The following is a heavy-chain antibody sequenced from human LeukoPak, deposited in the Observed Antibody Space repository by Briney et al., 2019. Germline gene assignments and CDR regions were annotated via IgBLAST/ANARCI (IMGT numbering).Heavy chain of an antibody. J-gene: IGHJ5*02. Sequence: GGSLRLSCAASGFTFSSYSMNWVRQAPGKGLEWVSSISSSSSYIYYADSVKGRFTISRDNAKNSLYLQMNSLRAEDTAVYYCARVPTIFGVDPYNWFDPWGQGTLVTVSS. D-gene: IGHD3-3*01. CDR3: ARVPTIFGVDPYNWFDP. V-gene: IGHV3-21*01. CDR2: ISSSSSYI. CDR1: GFTFSSYS.